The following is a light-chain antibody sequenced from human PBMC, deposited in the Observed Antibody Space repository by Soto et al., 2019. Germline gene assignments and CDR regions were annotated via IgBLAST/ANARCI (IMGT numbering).Light chain of an antibody. CDR3: SSYTSRRTLGV. CDR1: SSDVGGYNY. Sequence: QSALTQPASVSGSPGQSITISCTGTSSDVGGYNYVSWYQQHPGKAPKLMIYDVSNRPSGVSNRFSGSKSGNTASLTISGLQAEDEADYYCSSYTSRRTLGVFGGGTKLTVL. CDR2: DVS. J-gene: IGLJ2*01. V-gene: IGLV2-14*01.